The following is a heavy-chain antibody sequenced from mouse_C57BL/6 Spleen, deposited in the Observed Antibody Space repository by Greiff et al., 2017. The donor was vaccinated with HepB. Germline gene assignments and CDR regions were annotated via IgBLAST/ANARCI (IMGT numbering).Heavy chain of an antibody. CDR2: ISSGSSTI. D-gene: IGHD1-1*01. V-gene: IGHV5-17*01. CDR3: ARHYGSTPSFAY. J-gene: IGHJ3*01. Sequence: EVMLVESGGGLVKPGGSLKLSCAASGFTFSDYGMHWVRQAPEKGLEWVAYISSGSSTIYYADTVKGRFNISRDNAKNTLFLQMTSLRSEDTAMYYCARHYGSTPSFAYWGQGTLVTVSA. CDR1: GFTFSDYG.